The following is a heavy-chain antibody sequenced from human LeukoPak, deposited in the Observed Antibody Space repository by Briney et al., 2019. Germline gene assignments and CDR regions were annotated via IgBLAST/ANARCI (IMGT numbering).Heavy chain of an antibody. D-gene: IGHD4-17*01. CDR3: ARDSPYGDYVPYFDY. Sequence: GRSLRLSCAASAFTFSSYAMHWVRQAPGKGLEWVAVISYDGSNKYYAGSVKGRFTISRDNSKNTLYLQMNSLRAEDTAVYYCARDSPYGDYVPYFDYWGQGTLVTVSS. J-gene: IGHJ4*02. CDR1: AFTFSSYA. V-gene: IGHV3-30-3*01. CDR2: ISYDGSNK.